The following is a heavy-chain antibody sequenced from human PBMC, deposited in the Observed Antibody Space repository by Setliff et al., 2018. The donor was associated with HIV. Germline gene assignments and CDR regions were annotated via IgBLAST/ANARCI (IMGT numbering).Heavy chain of an antibody. CDR3: ASAPLYFCDGSGYLKY. V-gene: IGHV4-61*01. Sequence: SETLSLTCSVSDGSPSSSCYYWSWIRQPPGKGLEWTGNIYSSGSTNYNPSLNSRVTISVDTSKIQVSLKLGSVTSADTAVYFCASAPLYFCDGSGYLKYLGQGSQVTVSS. D-gene: IGHD3-22*01. J-gene: IGHJ4*02. CDR1: DGSPSSSCYY. CDR2: IYSSGST.